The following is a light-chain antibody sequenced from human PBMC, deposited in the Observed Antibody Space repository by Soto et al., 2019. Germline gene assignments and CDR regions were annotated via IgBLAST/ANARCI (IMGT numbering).Light chain of an antibody. CDR1: QGISSY. J-gene: IGKJ5*01. V-gene: IGKV1-9*01. CDR2: TAS. CDR3: QQRNSYPVT. Sequence: DIQLTQSPSFLYASVGDRVTITCRASQGISSYLAWYQQKPGKAPNILIHTASTLQSGVPSRFSGSGSGTEFTLTISSLQPEDFATYYCQQRNSYPVTFGQGTRLA.